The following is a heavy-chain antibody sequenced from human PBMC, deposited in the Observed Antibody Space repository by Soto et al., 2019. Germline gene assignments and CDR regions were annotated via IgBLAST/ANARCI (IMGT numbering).Heavy chain of an antibody. D-gene: IGHD6-19*01. CDR1: GYTFTSYG. Sequence: GASVKVSCKASGYTFTSYGISWVRQAPGQGLEWMGWISAYNGNTNYAQKLQGRVTMTTDTSTSTAYMELRSLRSDDTAVYYCACASLPYSSGPTQLDYWGQGTLVTVSS. CDR2: ISAYNGNT. J-gene: IGHJ4*02. CDR3: ACASLPYSSGPTQLDY. V-gene: IGHV1-18*01.